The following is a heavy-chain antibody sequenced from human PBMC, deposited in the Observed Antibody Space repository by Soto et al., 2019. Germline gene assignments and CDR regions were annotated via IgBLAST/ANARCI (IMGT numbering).Heavy chain of an antibody. Sequence: QVHLVRSGAEVKKPGASVMVSCKASGYTFTSYGITWVRQAPGQGLEWMGWISAHNGNTDYAQKLQGRVIVTRDTSPSTAYMELRSLRSDDTAVYYCARGRYGDYWGQGALVTVSS. CDR3: ARGRYGDY. CDR2: ISAHNGNT. V-gene: IGHV1-18*01. J-gene: IGHJ4*02. D-gene: IGHD1-1*01. CDR1: GYTFTSYG.